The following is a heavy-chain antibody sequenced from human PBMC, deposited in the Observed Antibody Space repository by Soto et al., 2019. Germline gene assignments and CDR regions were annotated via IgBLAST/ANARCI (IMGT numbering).Heavy chain of an antibody. D-gene: IGHD6-13*01. CDR2: IHYSGST. J-gene: IGHJ6*02. Sequence: PSETLSLTCTVSGDSISPYYWTWIRQPPGKGLEWIGYIHYSGSTYHNPSLKSRVTISVDTSKNQFSLKLTSVTAADTAVYYCGRAHRDLQQLVHYYYSMDVWGQGTTVTVSS. CDR1: GDSISPYY. CDR3: GRAHRDLQQLVHYYYSMDV. V-gene: IGHV4-30-4*01.